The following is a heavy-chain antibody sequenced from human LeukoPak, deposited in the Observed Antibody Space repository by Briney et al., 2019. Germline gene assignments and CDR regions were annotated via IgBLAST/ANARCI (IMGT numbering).Heavy chain of an antibody. CDR3: ARDNERWPHYAFDI. J-gene: IGHJ3*02. CDR2: IGSSSGTI. Sequence: PGGSLRLSCAASGFTFTRYSMNWVRQAPGKGLEWVSYIGSSSGTIYYADSVKGRFTISRDNAKNSLYLQMDSLRADDTAVYYCARDNERWPHYAFDIWGQGTMVTVSS. D-gene: IGHD5-24*01. V-gene: IGHV3-48*04. CDR1: GFTFTRYS.